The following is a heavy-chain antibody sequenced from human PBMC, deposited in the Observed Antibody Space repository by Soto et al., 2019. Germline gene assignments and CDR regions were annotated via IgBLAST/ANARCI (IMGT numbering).Heavy chain of an antibody. Sequence: QVQLVESGGGVVQPGRSLRLSCAASGFTFSSYGMHWVRQAPGKGLEWVAVIWYDGSNKYYADSVKGRFTISRDNSKNTLCLQMNSLRAEETDVYYCAGGNDSGGNSGRYFDSWGQGTLVTVSS. V-gene: IGHV3-33*01. CDR1: GFTFSSYG. CDR3: AGGNDSGGNSGRYFDS. CDR2: IWYDGSNK. D-gene: IGHD4-17*01. J-gene: IGHJ4*02.